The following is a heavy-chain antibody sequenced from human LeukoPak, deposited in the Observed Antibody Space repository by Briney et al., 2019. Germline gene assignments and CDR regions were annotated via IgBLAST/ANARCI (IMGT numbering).Heavy chain of an antibody. J-gene: IGHJ6*02. V-gene: IGHV1-2*04. CDR3: AREGPELMTTYYYYGMDV. CDR1: GYTFTGYY. D-gene: IGHD4-11*01. CDR2: INPNSGGT. Sequence: ASVKVSCKASGYTFTGYYMHWVRQAPGQGLEWMGWINPNSGGTTYAQKFQGWVTMTRDTSISTAYMELSRLRSDDTAVYYCAREGPELMTTYYYYGMDVWGQGTTVTVSS.